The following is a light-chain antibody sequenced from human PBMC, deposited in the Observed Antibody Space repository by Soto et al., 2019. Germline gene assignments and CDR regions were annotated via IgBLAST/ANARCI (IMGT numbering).Light chain of an antibody. CDR2: GAS. V-gene: IGKV1-5*01. CDR3: QRYYIEWA. CDR1: HSISNW. Sequence: DIQMTQSPSTLSASVGDIFTITCRASHSISNWLDWVQQKPGRAPKLLSSGASSLESGVPSRLSGSGSGTEFTLTSSILQPDDVGTYCCQRYYIEWAFGHGTKVDIK. J-gene: IGKJ1*01.